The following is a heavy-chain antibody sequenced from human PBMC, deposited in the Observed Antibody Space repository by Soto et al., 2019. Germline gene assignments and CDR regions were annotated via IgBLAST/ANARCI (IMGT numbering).Heavy chain of an antibody. D-gene: IGHD3-10*01. CDR1: GVSISSGGYS. CDR3: ARGVVRGVISWFDP. CDR2: IYHSGST. J-gene: IGHJ5*02. V-gene: IGHV4-30-2*01. Sequence: KAXETLSLTCAVSGVSISSGGYSWSWIRQPPGKGLEWIGYIYHSGSTYYNPSLKSRVTISVDRSKNQFSLKLSSVTAADTAVYYCARGVVRGVISWFDPWGQGTLVTVSS.